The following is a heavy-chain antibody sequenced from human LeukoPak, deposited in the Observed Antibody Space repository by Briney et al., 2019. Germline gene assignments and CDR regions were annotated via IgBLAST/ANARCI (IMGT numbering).Heavy chain of an antibody. CDR3: ARGTRSGPVEDY. D-gene: IGHD3-10*01. CDR1: GYTFTSYA. CDR2: INAGNGNT. J-gene: IGHJ4*02. V-gene: IGHV1-3*01. Sequence: ASVKVSCKASGYTFTSYAMHWVRQAPGQRLEWMGWINAGNGNTKYSQKFQGRVTITRDTSASTAYMELSSLRSEDTAVYYCARGTRSGPVEDYRGQGTLVTVSS.